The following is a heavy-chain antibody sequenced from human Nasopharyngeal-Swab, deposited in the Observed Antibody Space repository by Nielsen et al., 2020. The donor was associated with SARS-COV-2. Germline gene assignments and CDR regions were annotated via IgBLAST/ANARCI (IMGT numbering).Heavy chain of an antibody. Sequence: VRQAPGKGLEWVSAISGSGGSTYYADSVKGRFTISRDNSKSTLYLQMNSLRAEDTAVYYCAKDRKQWLVTRSAFDIWGQGTMVTVSS. CDR2: ISGSGGST. V-gene: IGHV3-23*01. J-gene: IGHJ3*02. D-gene: IGHD6-19*01. CDR3: AKDRKQWLVTRSAFDI.